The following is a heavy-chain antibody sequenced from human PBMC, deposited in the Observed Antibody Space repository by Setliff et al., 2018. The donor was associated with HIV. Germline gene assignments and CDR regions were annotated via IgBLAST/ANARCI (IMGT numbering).Heavy chain of an antibody. J-gene: IGHJ4*02. V-gene: IGHV1-18*01. D-gene: IGHD1-26*01. CDR2: ISAYTGNTP. CDR3: ARNSGSYWAY. Sequence: ASVKVSCKASGYTFINYGISWVRQAPGQGLEWMGWISAYTGNTPNYAQKLQGRVTMTTDTSTSTAYMELRSLRSDDTGVYYCARNSGSYWAYRGQGTLVTVSS. CDR1: GYTFINYG.